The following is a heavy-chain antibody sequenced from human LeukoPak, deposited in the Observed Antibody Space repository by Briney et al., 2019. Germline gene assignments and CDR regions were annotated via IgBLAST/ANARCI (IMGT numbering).Heavy chain of an antibody. CDR3: AKEIYYGSGSYWDS. V-gene: IGHV3-23*01. CDR2: ITETGGRT. J-gene: IGHJ5*02. D-gene: IGHD3-10*01. CDR1: GFTFNSYA. Sequence: GGSLRLSCAASGFTFNSYAMNWVRQAPGKGLVWVSSITETGGRTHYAVSVQGRFSTSRDNSKRTLYLEMNSLRDEDTAIYYCAKEIYYGSGSYWDSWGQGTLVTVSS.